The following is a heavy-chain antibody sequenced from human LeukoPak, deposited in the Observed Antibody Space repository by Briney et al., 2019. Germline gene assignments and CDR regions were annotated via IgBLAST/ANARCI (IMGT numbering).Heavy chain of an antibody. CDR1: GYSFTSYW. V-gene: IGHV5-51*01. CDR2: IYPGDSDT. CDR3: ATHSGSYFYYFDN. Sequence: GESLKISCQGSGYSFTSYWIAWVRQMPGKGLEWMGIIYPGDSDTRYSPSFQGQVTISADKSISTAYLQWSSLKASDTAMYYCATHSGSYFYYFDNWGQGTLVTVSS. D-gene: IGHD1-26*01. J-gene: IGHJ4*02.